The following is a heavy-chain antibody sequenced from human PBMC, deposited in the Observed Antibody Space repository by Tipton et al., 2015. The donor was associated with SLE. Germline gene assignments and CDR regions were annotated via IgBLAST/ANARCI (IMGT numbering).Heavy chain of an antibody. V-gene: IGHV6-1*01. CDR3: ARWTHNTRFFDY. CDR1: GDSVSSNSAA. J-gene: IGHJ4*02. Sequence: LVKPTQTLSLTCAISGDSVSSNSAAWSWIRQAPSRGLEWLGRTYYRATWYHDYALSMEGRITINPDTSKNQFSLVQNSVTPEDTAVYYCARWTHNTRFFDYWGQGTLVTVSS. CDR2: TYYRATWYH. D-gene: IGHD3/OR15-3a*01.